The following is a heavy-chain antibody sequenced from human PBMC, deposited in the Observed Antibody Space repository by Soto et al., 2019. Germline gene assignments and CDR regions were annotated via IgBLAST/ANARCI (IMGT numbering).Heavy chain of an antibody. J-gene: IGHJ5*01. CDR3: ARDILSGGAYPDS. CDR1: GFTFSSYW. V-gene: IGHV3-30*03. D-gene: IGHD3-10*01. CDR2: ISYDGSDK. Sequence: GVSLRLSCAASGFTFSSYWMHWVRQAPGKGLEWVAYISYDGSDKYYADSVTGRFTISRDISKSKLYLQLKTLRADDTAVYYCARDILSGGAYPDSWGQGTKVTVSS.